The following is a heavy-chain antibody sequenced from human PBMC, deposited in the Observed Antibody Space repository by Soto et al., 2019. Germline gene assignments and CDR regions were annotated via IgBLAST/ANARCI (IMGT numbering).Heavy chain of an antibody. CDR2: ISAYNGNT. CDR3: ARDHDCSSTSCYTWTYYYYYYGMDV. V-gene: IGHV1-18*04. J-gene: IGHJ6*02. CDR1: GYTFTSYG. D-gene: IGHD2-2*02. Sequence: ASVKASCKASGYTFTSYGISWVRQAPGQGLEWMGWISAYNGNTNYAQKLQGRVTMTTDTSTSTAYMELRSLRSDDTAVYYCARDHDCSSTSCYTWTYYYYYYGMDVWGQGTTVTVSS.